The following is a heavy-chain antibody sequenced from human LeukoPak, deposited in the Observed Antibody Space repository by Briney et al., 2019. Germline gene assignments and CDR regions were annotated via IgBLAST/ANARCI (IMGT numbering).Heavy chain of an antibody. Sequence: GGSLRLSCAASGSTFSNYAMNWVRQAPGGGLEWVAAISYDGNNKFYADSVKGRFTISRDDSKNTLYLQANSLRDEDTAVYYCARHYSGSYYVVGYWGQGTLVTVSS. CDR1: GSTFSNYA. CDR2: ISYDGNNK. D-gene: IGHD1-26*01. CDR3: ARHYSGSYYVVGY. J-gene: IGHJ4*02. V-gene: IGHV3-30*04.